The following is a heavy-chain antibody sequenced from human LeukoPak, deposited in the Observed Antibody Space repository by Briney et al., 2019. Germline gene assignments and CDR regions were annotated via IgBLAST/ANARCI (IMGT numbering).Heavy chain of an antibody. Sequence: GGSLRLSCAASGFTFNNYWMSWVRQAPGKGLEWVANIKQDGSVKYYVDSVKGRFTISRDNAKNSLYLQMNSLRAEDTAVYYCARIGYSSSSNDYWGQGTLVIVPS. CDR1: GFTFNNYW. CDR3: ARIGYSSSSNDY. V-gene: IGHV3-7*01. D-gene: IGHD6-6*01. CDR2: IKQDGSVK. J-gene: IGHJ4*02.